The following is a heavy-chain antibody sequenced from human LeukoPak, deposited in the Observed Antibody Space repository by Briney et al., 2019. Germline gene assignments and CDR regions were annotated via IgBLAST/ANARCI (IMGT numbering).Heavy chain of an antibody. V-gene: IGHV1-46*01. CDR2: INPSGGST. Sequence: ASVKVSCKASGYTFTSYYMHWVRQAPGQGLEWMGIINPSGGSTSYAQKFQGRVTMTRDTSTSTVYMELSSLRSEDTAVYYCARSSSGSPLGEAFDIWGQGTMVTVSS. CDR1: GYTFTSYY. D-gene: IGHD3-22*01. J-gene: IGHJ3*02. CDR3: ARSSSGSPLGEAFDI.